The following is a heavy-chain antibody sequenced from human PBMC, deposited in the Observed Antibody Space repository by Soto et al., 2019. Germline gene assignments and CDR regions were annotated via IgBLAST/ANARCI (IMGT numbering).Heavy chain of an antibody. CDR1: GFTFSSYW. J-gene: IGHJ4*02. V-gene: IGHV3-7*04. CDR2: IKQDGSEK. D-gene: IGHD5-12*01. Sequence: EVQLVESGGGLVQPGGSLRLSCAASGFTFSSYWMSWVRQAPGKGLEWVANIKQDGSEKYYVDSVKGRFTISRDNAKNSLYLQMNSLRAEDTAVYYCARDQSRDIVDTANFDYWGQGTLVTVSS. CDR3: ARDQSRDIVDTANFDY.